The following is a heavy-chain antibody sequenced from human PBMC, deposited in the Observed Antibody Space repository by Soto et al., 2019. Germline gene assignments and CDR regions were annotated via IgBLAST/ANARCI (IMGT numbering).Heavy chain of an antibody. CDR1: GFTFSSYA. D-gene: IGHD6-13*01. CDR3: ARDLRIAAAAPGGVFDY. CDR2: ISYDGSNK. J-gene: IGHJ4*02. Sequence: QVQLVASGGGVVQPGRSLRLSCAASGFTFSSYAMHWVRQAPGKGLEWVAVISYDGSNKYYADSVKGRFTISRDNYKHTLYLQMNSLRAEDTAVYYCARDLRIAAAAPGGVFDYSGQGTLVTVSS. V-gene: IGHV3-30-3*01.